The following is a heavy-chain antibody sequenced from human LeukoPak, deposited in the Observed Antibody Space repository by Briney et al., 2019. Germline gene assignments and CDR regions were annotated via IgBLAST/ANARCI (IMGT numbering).Heavy chain of an antibody. CDR3: AQPDF. CDR2: IWFDGSTK. CDR1: GITFRSSS. Sequence: GGALRLSCVAFGITFRSSSMHWVRQAPGKGLEWLAFIWFDGSTKHYADSVKGRFTVSRDNSKSTPYLQMNSLRAEDTAVYYCAQPDFWGQGTLVTVSS. J-gene: IGHJ4*02. V-gene: IGHV3-30*02.